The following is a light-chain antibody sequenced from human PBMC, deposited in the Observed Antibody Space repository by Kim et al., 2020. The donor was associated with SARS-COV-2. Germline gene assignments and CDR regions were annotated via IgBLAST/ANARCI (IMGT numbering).Light chain of an antibody. V-gene: IGKV1-39*01. CDR1: QSITNY. Sequence: DIQMTQSPSSLSASVGDRVTITCRPSQSITNYLSWYQQKPGKAPNLLIYAASSLQSGVPSRFSGSGSGADFTLTISSLQPEDFATYYGQQSYTTPRTFGQGTRLEIK. CDR3: QQSYTTPRT. J-gene: IGKJ5*01. CDR2: AAS.